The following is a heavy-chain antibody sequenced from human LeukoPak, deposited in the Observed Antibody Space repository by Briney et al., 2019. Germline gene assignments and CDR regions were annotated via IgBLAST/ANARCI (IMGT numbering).Heavy chain of an antibody. J-gene: IGHJ6*04. V-gene: IGHV3-48*03. CDR1: GFTFSSYA. D-gene: IGHD3-10*02. CDR3: AELGITMIGGV. Sequence: GGSLKLSCAASGFTFSSYAMNWVRQAPGKGLEWVSYISSSGSTIYYADSVKGRFTISRDNAKNSLYLQMNSLRAEDTAVYYCAELGITMIGGVWGKGTTVTISS. CDR2: ISSSGSTI.